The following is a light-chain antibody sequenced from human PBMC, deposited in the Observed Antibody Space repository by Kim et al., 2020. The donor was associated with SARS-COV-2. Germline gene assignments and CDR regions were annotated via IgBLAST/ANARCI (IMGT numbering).Light chain of an antibody. CDR2: GKD. Sequence: SSELTQDPAVSVALGQTVRITCQGDSLRSYYATWYQHKPGQAPKVVILGKDNRPSGVPDRSSGSSSGNTAYFTITGTQAGDEADYYCNSRDSNDYVVFGGGTQLTVL. CDR3: NSRDSNDYVV. V-gene: IGLV3-19*01. J-gene: IGLJ2*01. CDR1: SLRSYY.